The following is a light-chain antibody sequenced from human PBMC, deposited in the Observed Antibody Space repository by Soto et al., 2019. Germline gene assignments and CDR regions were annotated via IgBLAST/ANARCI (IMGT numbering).Light chain of an antibody. V-gene: IGKV3-15*01. CDR1: QSVSSSY. Sequence: EMVLTQSPGTLSLSPWERATLSCRASQSVSSSYLARYQQKPGQAPRLLIYGASTRATGIPARFSGSGSGTEFTLTISSLQSEDFAVYYCQQYNNWPPGITFGQGTRLEIK. CDR2: GAS. J-gene: IGKJ5*01. CDR3: QQYNNWPPGIT.